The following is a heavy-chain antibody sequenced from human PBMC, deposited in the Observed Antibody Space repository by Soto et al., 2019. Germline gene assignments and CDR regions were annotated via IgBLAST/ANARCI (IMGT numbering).Heavy chain of an antibody. D-gene: IGHD6-19*01. CDR3: ARDGAVAGNTNFDY. V-gene: IGHV1-3*01. J-gene: IGHJ4*02. Sequence: QVQIVQSGAEVKKPGASVKVSCKASGYTFTNYAIHWVRQGPGQRLEWMGWINAGNGKTKYSQKFQGRVTISRDTSASTAYMELSSLRSEDTAVYYCARDGAVAGNTNFDYWGQGTLVTVSS. CDR1: GYTFTNYA. CDR2: INAGNGKT.